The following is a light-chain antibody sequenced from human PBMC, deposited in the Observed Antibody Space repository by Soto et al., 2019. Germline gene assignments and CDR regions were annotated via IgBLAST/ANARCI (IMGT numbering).Light chain of an antibody. J-gene: IGLJ1*01. CDR3: SSYTTSRTYV. V-gene: IGLV2-14*03. CDR2: AVS. CDR1: SSDVGGYNY. Sequence: QSALTQPASVSGSPGQSITISCTGTSSDVGGYNYVSWYQQHPGKAPKLMIYAVSNRPSGVSNRFSGSKSGNMASLTISGLQAEDEADYHCSSYTTSRTYVFGTGTKLTVL.